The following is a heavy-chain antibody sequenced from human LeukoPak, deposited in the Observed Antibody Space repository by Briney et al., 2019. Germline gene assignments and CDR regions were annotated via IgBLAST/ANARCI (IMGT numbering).Heavy chain of an antibody. CDR1: GGSISSGGYY. CDR2: IYHSGST. D-gene: IGHD3-10*01. CDR3: ARAADRGSYFDY. Sequence: PSQTLSLTCTVSGGSISSGGYYWSWIRQPPGKGLEWIGYIYHSGSTYYNPSLKSRVTISVDRSKNQFSLKLSSVTAADTAVYYCARAADRGSYFDYWGQGTLVTVSS. J-gene: IGHJ4*02. V-gene: IGHV4-30-2*01.